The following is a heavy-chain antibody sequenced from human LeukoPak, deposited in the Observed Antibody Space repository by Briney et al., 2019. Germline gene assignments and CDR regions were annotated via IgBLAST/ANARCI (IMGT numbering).Heavy chain of an antibody. CDR3: ARSVRSVPSAIDY. Sequence: ASVKVSCKASGYAFTSYYMHWVRQAPGQGLEWMGIINPSGGSTSYAQKFQGRVTMTRDTSTSTVYMELTSLRSEDTAVYYCARSVRSVPSAIDYWGQGTLVTVSS. J-gene: IGHJ4*02. D-gene: IGHD6-25*01. CDR1: GYAFTSYY. V-gene: IGHV1-46*01. CDR2: INPSGGST.